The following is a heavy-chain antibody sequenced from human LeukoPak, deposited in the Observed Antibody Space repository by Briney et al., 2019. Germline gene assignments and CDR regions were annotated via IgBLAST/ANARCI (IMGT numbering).Heavy chain of an antibody. Sequence: PGESLRLSCAASGFTFTTYWMSWVRQAPGKGLDWVANIKQDGNEKYYVDSVKGRFTISRDNAKNSLYLQMNSLRAEDTAVYYCARLRYHDFWSGYWKYYYYMDVWGKGTTVTVSS. D-gene: IGHD3-3*01. V-gene: IGHV3-7*01. CDR2: IKQDGNEK. CDR1: GFTFTTYW. CDR3: ARLRYHDFWSGYWKYYYYMDV. J-gene: IGHJ6*03.